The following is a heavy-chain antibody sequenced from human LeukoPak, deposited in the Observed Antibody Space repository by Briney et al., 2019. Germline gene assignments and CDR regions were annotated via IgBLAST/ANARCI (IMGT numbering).Heavy chain of an antibody. CDR3: ARDDVGRRYDY. Sequence: SETLSLTCTVSGGSISSYYWSWIRQPPGKGLEWIGYIYYSGSTNYNPSLKSRVTISVDTSKNQFSLQLNSVTPEDTAVYFCARDDVGRRYDYWGQGIRVTVSS. D-gene: IGHD1-26*01. J-gene: IGHJ4*02. V-gene: IGHV4-59*12. CDR2: IYYSGST. CDR1: GGSISSYY.